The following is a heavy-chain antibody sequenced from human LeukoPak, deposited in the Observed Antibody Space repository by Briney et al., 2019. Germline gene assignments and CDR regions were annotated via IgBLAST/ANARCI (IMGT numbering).Heavy chain of an antibody. D-gene: IGHD3-3*01. J-gene: IGHJ4*02. CDR1: GLTFSNFK. CDR3: ASWAGNTQSDSWSGPFEY. CDR2: ISDSGRTT. V-gene: IGHV3-48*03. Sequence: GGSLRLSCAVSGLTFSNFKMNWVRQAPGKGLEWVSYISDSGRTTFYADSVKGRFTISRDNAKNSLYLQMSSLRVEDTAVYYCASWAGNTQSDSWSGPFEYWGQGTLVTVSS.